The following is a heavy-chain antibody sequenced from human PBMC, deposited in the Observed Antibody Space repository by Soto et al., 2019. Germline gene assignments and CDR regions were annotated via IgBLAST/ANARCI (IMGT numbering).Heavy chain of an antibody. CDR1: GYTFTSYD. V-gene: IGHV1-8*01. CDR2: MNPNSGNT. D-gene: IGHD6-13*01. Sequence: QVQLVQSGAEVKKPGASVKVSCKASGYTFTSYDINWVRQATGQGLEWMGWMNPNSGNTGYAQKFQGRVTKTRNTSISTDSMELSSLRSEDTAVYYCARRGYSSSWYYYYYYGMDVWGQGTTVTVSS. CDR3: ARRGYSSSWYYYYYYGMDV. J-gene: IGHJ6*02.